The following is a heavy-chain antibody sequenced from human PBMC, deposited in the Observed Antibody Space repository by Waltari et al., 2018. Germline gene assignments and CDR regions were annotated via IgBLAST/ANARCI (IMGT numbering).Heavy chain of an antibody. D-gene: IGHD1-26*01. CDR1: GFTFSSYA. CDR3: ARDRESAFDI. V-gene: IGHV3-64*01. CDR2: ISSNGGST. Sequence: EVQLVESGGGLVQPGGSLRLSCAASGFTFSSYAMHWVRQAPGKGLEYVSAISSNGGSTYYANSVKGRFTISRDNSKNTLYLQMGSLRAEDMAVYYCARDRESAFDIWGQGTMVTVSS. J-gene: IGHJ3*02.